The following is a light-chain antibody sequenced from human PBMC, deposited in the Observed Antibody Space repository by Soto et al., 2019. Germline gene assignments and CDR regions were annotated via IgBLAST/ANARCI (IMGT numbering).Light chain of an antibody. Sequence: DIQMTQSLSSLSTSVGDRVTITCRASQAIGIYLAWYQQKPGKVPKLLIYAASTLKSGVPSRFSGSGSGTDFTLNINSPQPEDFATYCCQKYGGAPPTFGQGTKVDIK. CDR2: AAS. CDR1: QAIGIY. CDR3: QKYGGAPPT. J-gene: IGKJ1*01. V-gene: IGKV1-27*01.